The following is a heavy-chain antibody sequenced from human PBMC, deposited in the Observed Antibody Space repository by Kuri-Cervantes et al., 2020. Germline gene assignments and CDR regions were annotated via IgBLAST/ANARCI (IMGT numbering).Heavy chain of an antibody. CDR1: GFTFSNAW. V-gene: IGHV3-15*01. J-gene: IGHJ4*02. Sequence: GGSLRLSCAASGFTFSNAWMSWVRQAPGKGLEWVGRIKSKTDGGTTDYAAPVKGRFTISRDDSKNTLYLQMNSLRAEDTAVYYCAKDKEDRVFDYWGQGTLVTVSS. CDR2: IKSKTDGGTT. CDR3: AKDKEDRVFDY.